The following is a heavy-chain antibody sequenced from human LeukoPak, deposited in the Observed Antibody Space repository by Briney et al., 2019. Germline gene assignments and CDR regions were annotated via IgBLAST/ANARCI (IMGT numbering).Heavy chain of an antibody. D-gene: IGHD6-13*01. CDR3: ARVAWDSSWYGLDY. V-gene: IGHV3-7*03. CDR1: GFTFSSYW. CDR2: IKQDGSEK. Sequence: PGGSLRLSCAASGFTFSSYWMSWVRQAPGKGLEWVANIKQDGSEKYYVDSVKGRFTISRDNAKNSLYLQMNSLRAEDTAVYYCARVAWDSSWYGLDYWGQGTLVTVSS. J-gene: IGHJ4*02.